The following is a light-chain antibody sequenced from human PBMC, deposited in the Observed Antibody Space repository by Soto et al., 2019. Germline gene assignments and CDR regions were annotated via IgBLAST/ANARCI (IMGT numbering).Light chain of an antibody. CDR2: GAS. Sequence: EIVLTQSPGTLSLSPGERATLSCRASQSVSSSYLAWYQQKPGQAPRLIISGASSRATGIPDRFSGSGSGTDFTLTISRLEPEDVAVYYCQQYGNSRSITFGPGTRLEIK. J-gene: IGKJ5*01. CDR1: QSVSSSY. V-gene: IGKV3-20*01. CDR3: QQYGNSRSIT.